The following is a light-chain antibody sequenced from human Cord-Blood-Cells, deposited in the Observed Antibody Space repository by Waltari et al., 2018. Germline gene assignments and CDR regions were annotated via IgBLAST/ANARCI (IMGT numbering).Light chain of an antibody. CDR1: SSDVGSYNL. Sequence: QSALTQPASVSGSPGQSITISCTGTSSDVGSYNLVSWYQPHPGKAPKLMMYEGSKRPSGVSNRFSGSKSGNTAALTISGRQAEDEADDYCCSYAGSSTVVFGGGTKLTVL. CDR2: EGS. CDR3: CSYAGSSTVV. V-gene: IGLV2-23*01. J-gene: IGLJ2*01.